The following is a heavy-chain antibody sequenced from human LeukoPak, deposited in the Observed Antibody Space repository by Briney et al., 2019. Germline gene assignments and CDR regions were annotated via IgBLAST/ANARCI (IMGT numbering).Heavy chain of an antibody. CDR3: ARGAVGAKVGYAFDI. D-gene: IGHD1-26*01. CDR1: GGSISSYY. CDR2: IYTSGST. J-gene: IGHJ3*02. V-gene: IGHV4-4*07. Sequence: PLETLSLTCTVSGGSISSYYWSWIRQPAGKGLEWIGRIYTSGSTNYNPSLKSRVTMSVDTSKNQFSLKLSSVTAADTAVYYCARGAVGAKVGYAFDIWGQGTMVTVSS.